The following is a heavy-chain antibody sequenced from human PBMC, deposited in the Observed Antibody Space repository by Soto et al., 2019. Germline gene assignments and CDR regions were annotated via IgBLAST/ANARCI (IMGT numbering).Heavy chain of an antibody. CDR2: IVVGSGNT. CDR1: GFTFTSSA. CDR3: AADPYYYDSSNYYSFDH. Sequence: QRQVVQSGPEVKQPGTSVKVSCKASGFTFTSSAVQWVRQARGQRLEWIGRIVVGSGNTNYGQKFQERVTITRDMSTNTVYMELSSVRSEDTAVYYCAADPYYYDSSNYYSFDHWGQGTLVTVSS. D-gene: IGHD3-22*01. V-gene: IGHV1-58*01. J-gene: IGHJ4*02.